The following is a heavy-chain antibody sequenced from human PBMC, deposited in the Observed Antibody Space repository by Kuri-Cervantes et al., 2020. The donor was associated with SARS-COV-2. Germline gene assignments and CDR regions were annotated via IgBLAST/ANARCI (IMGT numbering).Heavy chain of an antibody. CDR3: ARVGGNDFWSDYLDY. V-gene: IGHV3-48*01. CDR1: GFTFSSYG. D-gene: IGHD3-3*01. J-gene: IGHJ4*02. CDR2: ISSSSTTI. Sequence: ETLSLTCAASGFTFSSYGMQWVRQAPGKGLEWISHISSSSTTIYYADSVEGRFTVFRDNARNSVYLQMDSLRAADTAVYYCARVGGNDFWSDYLDYWGQGILVTVSS.